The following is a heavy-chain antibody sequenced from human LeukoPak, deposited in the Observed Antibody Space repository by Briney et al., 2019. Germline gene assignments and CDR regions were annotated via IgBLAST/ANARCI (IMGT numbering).Heavy chain of an antibody. J-gene: IGHJ4*02. Sequence: PGGSLRLSCAASGFIFTRNAMSWVRQAPGKGLEWVPGVTGSGDDTYYTDSVKGRFTISRDNSRNTLYLQMNSLRAEDTAVYYCATRNYYPTSGYYYPYYFDFWGQGTLVTVSS. D-gene: IGHD3-22*01. CDR1: GFIFTRNA. V-gene: IGHV3-23*01. CDR2: VTGSGDDT. CDR3: ATRNYYPTSGYYYPYYFDF.